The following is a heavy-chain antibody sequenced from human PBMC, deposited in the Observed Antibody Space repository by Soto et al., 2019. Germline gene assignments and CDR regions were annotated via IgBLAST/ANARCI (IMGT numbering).Heavy chain of an antibody. D-gene: IGHD6-13*01. Sequence: QVQLQESGPGLVKPSETLSITCTVSGGSISSYYWSWIRQPAGKGLEWIGRIYTSGSTNYNPSLKSRVTMSVDTSKNQFSLKLSSVTAADTAVYYCAREMGYSSSWYNWFDPWGQGTLVTVSS. V-gene: IGHV4-4*07. CDR3: AREMGYSSSWYNWFDP. CDR2: IYTSGST. CDR1: GGSISSYY. J-gene: IGHJ5*02.